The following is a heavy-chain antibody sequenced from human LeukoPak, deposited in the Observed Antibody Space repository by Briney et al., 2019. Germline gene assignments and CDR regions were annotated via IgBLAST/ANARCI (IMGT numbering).Heavy chain of an antibody. CDR3: STGYMVRGVTFDY. J-gene: IGHJ4*02. V-gene: IGHV3-15*01. CDR1: GFPFSHAW. Sequence: GGSLRLSCAASGFPFSHAWMSWVRQAPGKGLEWVGRIKSRTDGGTTDYAAPVKGRFTISRDDSKNTLYLQMNSLKTEDTAVCYCSTGYMVRGVTFDYWGQGTLVTVSS. D-gene: IGHD3-10*01. CDR2: IKSRTDGGTT.